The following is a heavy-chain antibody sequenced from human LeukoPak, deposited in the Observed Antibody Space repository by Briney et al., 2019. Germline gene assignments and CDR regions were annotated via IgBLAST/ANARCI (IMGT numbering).Heavy chain of an antibody. CDR3: ARPVGLMVYAPDY. J-gene: IGHJ4*02. CDR1: GYSFTTYW. D-gene: IGHD2-8*01. Sequence: GESLKISCKGSGYSFTTYWIGWVRQMPGKGLEWMGIIYPGDSDTRYSPPFQGQVTISADKSISTAYLQWSSLKASDTAMYYCARPVGLMVYAPDYWGQGTLVTVSS. V-gene: IGHV5-51*01. CDR2: IYPGDSDT.